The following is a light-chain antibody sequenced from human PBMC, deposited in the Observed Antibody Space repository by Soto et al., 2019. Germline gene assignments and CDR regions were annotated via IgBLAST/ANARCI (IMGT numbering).Light chain of an antibody. CDR3: QQYNNWPRT. CDR1: QSVGSSY. CDR2: GTS. V-gene: IGKV3-15*01. J-gene: IGKJ1*01. Sequence: IGVTKSPGTLSLSPGERATLSCRASQSVGSSYLAWYQQKAGQAPRLLIYGTSTRATGIPARFSGSGSGTDFTLTISSLQFEDFAVYYCQQYNNWPRTFGQGTKVDIK.